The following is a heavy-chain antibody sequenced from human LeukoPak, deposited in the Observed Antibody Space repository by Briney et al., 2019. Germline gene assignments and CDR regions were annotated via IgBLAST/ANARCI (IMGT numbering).Heavy chain of an antibody. D-gene: IGHD2-2*01. CDR3: VRIVVVPAALYYYYMDV. J-gene: IGHJ6*03. CDR2: IYTSGST. Sequence: SQTLSLTCTVSGGSISGGSYYWSWIRQPAGKGLEWIGRIYTSGSTNYNPSLKSRVTISVDTSKNQFSLKLSSVTAADTAVYYCVRIVVVPAALYYYYMDVWGKGTTVTVSS. CDR1: GGSISGGSYY. V-gene: IGHV4-61*02.